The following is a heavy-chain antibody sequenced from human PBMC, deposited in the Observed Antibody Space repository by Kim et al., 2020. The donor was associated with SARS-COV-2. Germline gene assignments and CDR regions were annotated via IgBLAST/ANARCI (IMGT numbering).Heavy chain of an antibody. D-gene: IGHD6-6*01. CDR3: ARAKYSSSSPRPDLESYYYYGMDV. J-gene: IGHJ6*02. CDR1: GFTFSDYY. Sequence: GGSLRLSCAASGFTFSDYYMSWIRQAPGKGLEWVSYISSSGSTIYYADSVKGRFTISRDNAKNSLYLQMNSLRAEDTAVYYCARAKYSSSSPRPDLESYYYYGMDVWGQGTTVTVSS. CDR2: ISSSGSTI. V-gene: IGHV3-11*01.